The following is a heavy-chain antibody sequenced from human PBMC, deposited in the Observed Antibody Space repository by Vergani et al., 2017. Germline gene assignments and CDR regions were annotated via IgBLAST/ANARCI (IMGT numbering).Heavy chain of an antibody. Sequence: QVQLVQSGAEVKKPGASVKVSCKASGGTFSSYAISWVRQAPGQGLEWMGRIIPILGIANYAQKFQGRVTITADKSTSTAYMELSSLRSEDTAVYYCARDSFDILTGYLWGVNDYWGQGTLVTVSS. V-gene: IGHV1-69*04. CDR2: IIPILGIA. D-gene: IGHD3-9*01. J-gene: IGHJ4*02. CDR1: GGTFSSYA. CDR3: ARDSFDILTGYLWGVNDY.